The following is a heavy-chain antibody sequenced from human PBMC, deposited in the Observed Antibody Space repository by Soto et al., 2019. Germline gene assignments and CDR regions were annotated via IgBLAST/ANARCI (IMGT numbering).Heavy chain of an antibody. D-gene: IGHD2-15*01. V-gene: IGHV1-8*01. CDR3: ARGLVVVSATYWYFDL. Sequence: QVQLVQSGAEVKKHGASVKVSCKASGYTFTSYDINWVRQAAGQGLEWIGWMNPNSGKAVYAQKFKGRVTMAGNTSISTAYMELSSLRSDDTAVYFCARGLVVVSATYWYFDLWGRGTLVTVSS. CDR1: GYTFTSYD. CDR2: MNPNSGKA. J-gene: IGHJ2*01.